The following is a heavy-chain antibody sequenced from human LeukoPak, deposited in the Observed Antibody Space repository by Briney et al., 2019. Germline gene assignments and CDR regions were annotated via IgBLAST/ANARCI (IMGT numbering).Heavy chain of an antibody. D-gene: IGHD1/OR15-1a*01. V-gene: IGHV3-7*01. Sequence: GGSLRLSCAASGFTFTDYWMTWVRQVPGKGLEWVANINRGGSESYYVDSVKGRFTISRDNAKNSLYLQMDSLRVEDTAVYYCARVGAWEQQRVFDYWGQGTLVTVSS. J-gene: IGHJ4*02. CDR3: ARVGAWEQQRVFDY. CDR1: GFTFTDYW. CDR2: INRGGSES.